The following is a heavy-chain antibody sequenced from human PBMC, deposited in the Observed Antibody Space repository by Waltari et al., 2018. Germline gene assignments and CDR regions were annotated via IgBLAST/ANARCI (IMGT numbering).Heavy chain of an antibody. V-gene: IGHV3-23*01. D-gene: IGHD5-12*01. CDR2: VSGSGATT. CDR3: AKAFRGYSGSYFDI. J-gene: IGHJ4*02. Sequence: EVQLLESGGGLVQPGGSLRLSCAASGFSFGGFGMNWGRQAPGKGLEWVSGVSGSGATTYYADSVRGRFTVSRDNNRNTMYLQMNSLRAEDTAVYYCAKAFRGYSGSYFDIWGRGTLVAVSA. CDR1: GFSFGGFG.